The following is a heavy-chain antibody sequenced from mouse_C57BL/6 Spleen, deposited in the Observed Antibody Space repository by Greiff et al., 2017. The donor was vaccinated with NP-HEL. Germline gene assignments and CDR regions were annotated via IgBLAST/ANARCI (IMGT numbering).Heavy chain of an antibody. Sequence: EVHLVESGGGLVQPGGSLSLSCAASGFTFTDYYMSWVRQPPGKALEWLGFIRNKANGYTTEYSASVKGRFTISRDNSQSILYLQMNALRAEDSATDYCARSPYGNYDYAMDYWGQGTSVTVSS. CDR2: IRNKANGYTT. CDR1: GFTFTDYY. CDR3: ARSPYGNYDYAMDY. D-gene: IGHD2-1*01. V-gene: IGHV7-3*01. J-gene: IGHJ4*01.